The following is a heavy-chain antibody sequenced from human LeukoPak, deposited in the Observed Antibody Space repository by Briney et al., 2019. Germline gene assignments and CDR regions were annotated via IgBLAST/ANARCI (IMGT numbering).Heavy chain of an antibody. D-gene: IGHD6-6*01. CDR2: IYYSGTT. J-gene: IGHJ3*01. CDR3: ARRRLVARRSDAFDV. CDR1: GGSISITSYY. V-gene: IGHV4-39*01. Sequence: PSETLSLTCDVSGGSISITSYYWGWIRQPPGKGLEWIGSIYYSGTTYYNPSLKSRVTISVDTSKNQFSLKLSSVTAADTAVYYCARRRLVARRSDAFDVWGQGTMVSVSS.